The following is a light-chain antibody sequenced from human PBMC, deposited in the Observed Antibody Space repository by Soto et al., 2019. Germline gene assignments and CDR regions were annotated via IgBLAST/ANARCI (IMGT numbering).Light chain of an antibody. CDR1: SSNIGAGYD. Sequence: QSVLTQPPSVSGAPGQRVIISCTGSSSNIGAGYDVHWYQQRPGTAPKLLIFGNNNRPSGVPDRFSGSKSGTSASLAITGLQAEDEGDYYCQSYDSTLSDSYVFGNLTKVTV. V-gene: IGLV1-40*01. CDR2: GNN. CDR3: QSYDSTLSDSYV. J-gene: IGLJ1*01.